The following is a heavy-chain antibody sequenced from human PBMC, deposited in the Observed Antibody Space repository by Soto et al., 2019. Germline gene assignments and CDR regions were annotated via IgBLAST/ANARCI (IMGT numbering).Heavy chain of an antibody. J-gene: IGHJ6*02. Sequence: SETLSLTCTVSGGSISSGGYYWSWIRQHPGKGLGWIGYIYYSGSTYYNPSLKSRVTISVDTSKNQFSLKLSSVTAADTAVYYCARDPAVSTIAAAGTDYYYGMDVWGQGTTVTVSS. CDR3: ARDPAVSTIAAAGTDYYYGMDV. V-gene: IGHV4-31*03. D-gene: IGHD6-13*01. CDR1: GGSISSGGYY. CDR2: IYYSGST.